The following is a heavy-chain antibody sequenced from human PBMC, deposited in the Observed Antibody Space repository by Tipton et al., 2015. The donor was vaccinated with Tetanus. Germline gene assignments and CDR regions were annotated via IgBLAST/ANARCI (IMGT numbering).Heavy chain of an antibody. CDR2: IYYSGST. D-gene: IGHD1-26*01. J-gene: IGHJ4*02. CDR3: ARDQVRGARGWNYFDY. Sequence: SCTVSGGSISSGGYYWTWIRQHPGKGLEWIGDIYYSGSTYYNPSLKRRVIISVDTSKNQFSVNLNSVTAADTAVYYCARDQVRGARGWNYFDYWGQGALVTVSS. V-gene: IGHV4-31*02. CDR1: GGSISSGGYY.